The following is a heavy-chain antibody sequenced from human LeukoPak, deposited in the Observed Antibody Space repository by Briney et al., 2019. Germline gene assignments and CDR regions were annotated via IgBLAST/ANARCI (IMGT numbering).Heavy chain of an antibody. D-gene: IGHD3-16*01. CDR2: IYHSGST. CDR3: ARDLPSWAYYYYYYMDV. Sequence: PSGTLSLTCTVSGYSISSGYYWGWIRQPPGKGLEWIGSIYHSGSTYYNPSLKSRVTISVDTSKNQFSLKLSSVTAADTAVYYCARDLPSWAYYYYYYMDVWGKGTTVTVSS. J-gene: IGHJ6*03. CDR1: GYSISSGYY. V-gene: IGHV4-38-2*02.